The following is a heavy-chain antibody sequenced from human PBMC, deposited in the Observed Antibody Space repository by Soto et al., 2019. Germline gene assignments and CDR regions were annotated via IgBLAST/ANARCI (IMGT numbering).Heavy chain of an antibody. J-gene: IGHJ2*01. V-gene: IGHV3-30-3*01. CDR2: ISYDGSNK. Sequence: QVQLVESGGGVVQPGRSLRLSCAASGFTFSSYAMHWVRQAPGKGLEWVAVISYDGSNKYYADSVKGRFTISRDKSKNKLKLKMHSIRDEDTAVYYCARPLWRDGDNWGDFDRWGRGTRVTVSS. CDR1: GFTFSSYA. CDR3: ARPLWRDGDNWGDFDR. D-gene: IGHD3-16*01.